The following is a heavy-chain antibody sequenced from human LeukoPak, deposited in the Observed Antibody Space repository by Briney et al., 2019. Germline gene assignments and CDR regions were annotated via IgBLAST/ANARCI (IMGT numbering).Heavy chain of an antibody. CDR2: ISGSGGST. J-gene: IGHJ5*02. V-gene: IGHV3-23*01. CDR1: GFTFSSYD. D-gene: IGHD2-2*01. Sequence: GGSLRLSCAASGFTFSSYDMSWVRQAPGKGLEWVSAISGSGGSTYYADSVKGRFTISRDNSKNTLYLQMNSLRAEDTAVYYCAKGGVSIVVVPAANRFDPWGQGTLVTVSS. CDR3: AKGGVSIVVVPAANRFDP.